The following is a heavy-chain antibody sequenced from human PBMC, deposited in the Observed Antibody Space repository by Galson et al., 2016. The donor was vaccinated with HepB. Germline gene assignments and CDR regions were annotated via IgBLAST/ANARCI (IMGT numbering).Heavy chain of an antibody. V-gene: IGHV3-48*02. D-gene: IGHD3-10*01. CDR1: GVTFSTYS. CDR2: ISHSSATI. Sequence: SLRLSCAASGVTFSTYSMNWVRQAPGKGLEWVSYISHSSATIHYAASVKGRFTISRDNAKNSLYLQMNSLRDDYTAVYYCTNDRGSYYYGSGALSDWGQGTLVTVSS. CDR3: TNDRGSYYYGSGALSD. J-gene: IGHJ4*02.